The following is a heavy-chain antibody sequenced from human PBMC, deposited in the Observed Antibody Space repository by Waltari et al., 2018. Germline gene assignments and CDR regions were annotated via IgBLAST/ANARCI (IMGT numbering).Heavy chain of an antibody. CDR1: GFTFGIYG. V-gene: IGHV3-30*02. Sequence: QVYLVESGGGVVQPGDSLRLSCASSGFTFGIYGMHWVRQAPGKGLEWVAFTRFDGINKHYADSVRGRFTISRDNPKNTLYLQMNGLRSEDAAVYYCAREDIVSATQWRGNQYRGNCGYDLWGQGTLVSVSS. J-gene: IGHJ4*01. CDR3: AREDIVSATQWRGNQYRGNCGYDL. D-gene: IGHD5-12*01. CDR2: TRFDGINK.